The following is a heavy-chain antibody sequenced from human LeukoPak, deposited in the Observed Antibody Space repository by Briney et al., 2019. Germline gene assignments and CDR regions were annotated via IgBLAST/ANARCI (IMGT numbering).Heavy chain of an antibody. V-gene: IGHV3-21*01. J-gene: IGHJ4*02. CDR2: ISSSSSYI. D-gene: IGHD1-26*01. CDR3: ARGYSGSYYAFDY. Sequence: GGSLRLSCAASGITFSSYSMNWVRQAPGKGLEWVSSISSSSSYIYYADSVKGRFTISRDNAKNSLYLQMNSPRAEDTAVYYCARGYSGSYYAFDYWGQGALVTVSS. CDR1: GITFSSYS.